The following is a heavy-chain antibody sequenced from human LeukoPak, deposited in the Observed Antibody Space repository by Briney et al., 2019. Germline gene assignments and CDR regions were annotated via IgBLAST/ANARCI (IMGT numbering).Heavy chain of an antibody. J-gene: IGHJ4*02. D-gene: IGHD4-17*01. V-gene: IGHV4-38-2*02. CDR3: ARSKGAAVITVDY. Sequence: SETLSLTCTVSGYSISSGYYWGWIRQPPGKGLEWIGSIYHSGSTYYNPSLKSRVTISVDTSKNQFSLKLSSVTAADTAVYYCARSKGAAVITVDYWGQGTLVTVSS. CDR1: GYSISSGYY. CDR2: IYHSGST.